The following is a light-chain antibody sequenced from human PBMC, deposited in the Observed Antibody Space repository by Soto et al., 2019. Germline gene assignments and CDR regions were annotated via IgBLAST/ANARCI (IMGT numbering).Light chain of an antibody. J-gene: IGKJ1*01. CDR2: GAS. Sequence: EIVLTQSPGTLSLSPGESATLSCRASQSVSSSYLAWYQQKPGQAPGLLIYGASSRATGIPDRFSGSGSGTDFTLTISRLEPEDFAVYYCQQYGSSWTFGQGTKVEIK. V-gene: IGKV3-20*01. CDR1: QSVSSSY. CDR3: QQYGSSWT.